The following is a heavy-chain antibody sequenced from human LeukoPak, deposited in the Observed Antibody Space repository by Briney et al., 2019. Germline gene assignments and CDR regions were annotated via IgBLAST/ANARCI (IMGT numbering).Heavy chain of an antibody. CDR1: GYSISSGYY. V-gene: IGHV4-38-2*02. Sequence: SETLSLTCTVSGYSISSGYYWGWIRQPPGKGLEWIGSIYHSGSTYYNPSLKSRVTISVDTSKNQFSLKLSSVTAADTAVYYCARVPGGYDGRSEYFDYWGQGTLVTVSS. J-gene: IGHJ4*02. D-gene: IGHD5-12*01. CDR3: ARVPGGYDGRSEYFDY. CDR2: IYHSGST.